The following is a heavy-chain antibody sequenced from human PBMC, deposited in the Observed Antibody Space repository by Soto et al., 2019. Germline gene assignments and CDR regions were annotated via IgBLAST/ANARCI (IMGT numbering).Heavy chain of an antibody. J-gene: IGHJ6*02. D-gene: IGHD4-17*01. CDR1: GYTLTELS. V-gene: IGHV1-24*01. CDR2: FDPEDGET. CDR3: ATDARGHNGDYHYYYGMDV. Sequence: GASVKVSCKVSGYTLTELSMHWVRQAPGKGLEWMGGFDPEDGETIYAQKFQGRVTMTEDTSTDTAYMELSSLRSEDTAVYYCATDARGHNGDYHYYYGMDVWGQGTTVTVSS.